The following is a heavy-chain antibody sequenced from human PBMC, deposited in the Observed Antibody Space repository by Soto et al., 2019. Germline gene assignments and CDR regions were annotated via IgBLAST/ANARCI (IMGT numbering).Heavy chain of an antibody. J-gene: IGHJ4*02. CDR1: GYTFTSYD. D-gene: IGHD1-1*01. CDR2: MNPNTGDS. V-gene: IGHV1-8*01. Sequence: ASVKVSCKASGYTFTSYDIYWVRQATGQGLEWMGWMNPNTGDSSYAQKFQGRVTMTSDTSITTAHMELSSLRSEDTAVYYCARRAETNGWNGFGADKYYFDFWGQGTLVTGSS. CDR3: ARRAETNGWNGFGADKYYFDF.